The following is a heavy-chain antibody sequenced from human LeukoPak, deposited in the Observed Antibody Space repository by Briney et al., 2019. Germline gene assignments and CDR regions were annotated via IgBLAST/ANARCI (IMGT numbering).Heavy chain of an antibody. J-gene: IGHJ4*02. CDR2: IYHSGTT. CDR1: GAFITNSHW. Sequence: PSGTLSLTCAVSGAFITNSHWWSWARQPPGKGLEWIGEIYHSGTTNYNPSLKSRVTVSVDKSKNQFSLKLSSVTAADTAVYYCATYFYGEYGSYYFDYWGQGTLVTVSS. D-gene: IGHD4-17*01. CDR3: ATYFYGEYGSYYFDY. V-gene: IGHV4-4*02.